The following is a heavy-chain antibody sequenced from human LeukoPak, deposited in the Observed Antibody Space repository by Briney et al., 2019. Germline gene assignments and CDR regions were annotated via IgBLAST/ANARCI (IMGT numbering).Heavy chain of an antibody. CDR1: GYTFTDYY. Sequence: ASVKVSCKASGYTFTDYYMHWVRQAPGQGLEWMGWINPNSGDTNHAQNFQGRVTLTRDTSISTAYMELSSMRSDDSAVYYCAGEYCSGGSCRQGFDYWGQGTLVTVSS. V-gene: IGHV1-2*02. CDR2: INPNSGDT. CDR3: AGEYCSGGSCRQGFDY. D-gene: IGHD2-15*01. J-gene: IGHJ4*02.